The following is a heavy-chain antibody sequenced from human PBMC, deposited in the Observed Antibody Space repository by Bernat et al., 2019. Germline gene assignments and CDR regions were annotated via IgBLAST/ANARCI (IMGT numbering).Heavy chain of an antibody. CDR1: GFTFSSYG. CDR3: AKDFTMKLQLGYYYYYGMDV. CDR2: IRYDGSNK. V-gene: IGHV3-30*02. D-gene: IGHD5-24*01. J-gene: IGHJ6*02. Sequence: QVQLVESGGGVVQPGGSLRLSCAASGFTFSSYGMHWVRQAPGKGLEWVAFIRYDGSNKYYADSVKGRFTISRDNSKNTLYLQMNSLRAEDTAVYYCAKDFTMKLQLGYYYYYGMDVWGQGTTVTVSS.